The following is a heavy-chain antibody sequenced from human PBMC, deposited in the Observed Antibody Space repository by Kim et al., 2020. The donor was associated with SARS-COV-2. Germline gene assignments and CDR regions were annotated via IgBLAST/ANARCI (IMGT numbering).Heavy chain of an antibody. D-gene: IGHD1-26*01. CDR3: ARDGRATSYFDY. V-gene: IGHV3-48*04. Sequence: YYADSVKGRFTIARDNAKNSLYLQMNSLRAEDTAVYYCARDGRATSYFDYWGQGTLVTVSS. J-gene: IGHJ4*02.